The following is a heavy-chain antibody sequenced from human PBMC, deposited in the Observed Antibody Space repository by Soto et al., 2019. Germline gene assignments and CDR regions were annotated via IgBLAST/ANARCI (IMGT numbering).Heavy chain of an antibody. V-gene: IGHV1-3*01. CDR3: ARSRWLVYAFDI. D-gene: IGHD6-19*01. CDR2: INAGNGNT. J-gene: IGHJ3*02. CDR1: GYTFTSYA. Sequence: GASVKVSCKASGYTFTSYAMHWVRQAPGQRLEWMGWINAGNGNTKYSQKFQGRVTITRDTSASTAYMELSSLRSEDTAVYYCARSRWLVYAFDIWGQGTMVTVS.